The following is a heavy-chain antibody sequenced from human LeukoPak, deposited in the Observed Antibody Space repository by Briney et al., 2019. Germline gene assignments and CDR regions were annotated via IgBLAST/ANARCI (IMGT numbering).Heavy chain of an antibody. Sequence: PGRSLRLSCAASGFTFSSYGMHWVRQAPGKGLEWVAVIWYDGSNKYYADSVKGRFTISRDNSKNMLYLQMNSLRAEDTAVYYCARDPYGSGSYYRVFDYWGQGTLVTVSS. CDR2: IWYDGSNK. CDR3: ARDPYGSGSYYRVFDY. J-gene: IGHJ4*02. V-gene: IGHV3-33*01. D-gene: IGHD3-10*01. CDR1: GFTFSSYG.